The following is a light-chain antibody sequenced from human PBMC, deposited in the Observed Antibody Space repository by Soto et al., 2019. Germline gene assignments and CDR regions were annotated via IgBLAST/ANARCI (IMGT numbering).Light chain of an antibody. CDR2: NVS. Sequence: EIVLTQSPGTLSLSPGERATLSCRASQSVSSAYLAWYQQKPGQAPRLLIYNVSRRATGIPDRFSGSGSGTDFTLTVSRLEPEDFAVYYCQQYGRSPSTFGGGTKVDIK. V-gene: IGKV3-20*01. J-gene: IGKJ4*01. CDR1: QSVSSAY. CDR3: QQYGRSPST.